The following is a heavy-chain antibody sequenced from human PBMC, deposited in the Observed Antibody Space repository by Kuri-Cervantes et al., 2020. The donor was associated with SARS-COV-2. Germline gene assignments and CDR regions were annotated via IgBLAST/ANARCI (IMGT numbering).Heavy chain of an antibody. V-gene: IGHV3-30*02. D-gene: IGHD3-10*01. Sequence: GESLKISCAASGFIFSSYGIHWVRQAPGKGLEWVTFIRFDGNNKYYADSVKGRFTTSRDNSKNTLYLQMNSLRAEDTAVYYCARGGQRFDYYGSGSHYYFDYWGQGTLVTVSS. CDR2: IRFDGNNK. J-gene: IGHJ4*02. CDR3: ARGGQRFDYYGSGSHYYFDY. CDR1: GFIFSSYG.